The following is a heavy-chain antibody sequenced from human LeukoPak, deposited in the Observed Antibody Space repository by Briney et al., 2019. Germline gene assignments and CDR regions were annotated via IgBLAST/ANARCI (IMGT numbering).Heavy chain of an antibody. CDR1: GFPLSSYS. J-gene: IGHJ4*02. D-gene: IGHD2-15*01. CDR3: ARVKGSYFDY. Sequence: GGSLRLSCAASGFPLSSYSINWFRQAPGKGLEGVAYISASGSNIYYVDSVKGRFTVSRDNPKSSLFLLMTSPRAEDTAVYYCARVKGSYFDYWGQGALVTVSS. V-gene: IGHV3-48*01. CDR2: ISASGSNI.